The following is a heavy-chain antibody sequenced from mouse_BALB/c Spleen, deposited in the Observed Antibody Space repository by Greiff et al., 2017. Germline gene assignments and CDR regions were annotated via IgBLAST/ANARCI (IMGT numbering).Heavy chain of an antibody. Sequence: EVQLQQSGAELVKPGASVKLSCTASGFNIKDTYMHWVKQRPEQGLEWIGRIDPANGNTKYDPKFQGKATITADTSSNTAYLQLSSLTSEDTAVYYCARDGSSGWYFDVWGAGTTVTVSA. J-gene: IGHJ1*01. CDR2: IDPANGNT. CDR3: ARDGSSGWYFDV. D-gene: IGHD1-1*01. V-gene: IGHV14-3*02. CDR1: GFNIKDTY.